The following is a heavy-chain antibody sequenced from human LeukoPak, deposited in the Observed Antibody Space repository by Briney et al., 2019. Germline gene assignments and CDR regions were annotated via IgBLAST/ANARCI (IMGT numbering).Heavy chain of an antibody. CDR2: IYYSGST. V-gene: IGHV4-31*03. CDR3: ARDPSIVGATGNYFDY. CDR1: GGSISSGGYY. Sequence: SETLSLTCTVSGGSISSGGYYWSWIRQHPGKGLEWIGYIYYSGSTYYNPSLKSRVTISVDTSKNQFSLKLSSVTAADTAVYYCARDPSIVGATGNYFDYWGQGTLVTVSS. D-gene: IGHD1-26*01. J-gene: IGHJ4*02.